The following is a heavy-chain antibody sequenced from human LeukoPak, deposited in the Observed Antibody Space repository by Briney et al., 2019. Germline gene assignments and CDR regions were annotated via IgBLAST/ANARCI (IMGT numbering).Heavy chain of an antibody. CDR1: GFTFDDYA. Sequence: GGSLRLSCAAPGFTFDDYAMHWVRQALGKGLEWVSGISWNSGSIGYADSVKGRFTISRDNAKNSLYLQMNSLRAEDTALYYCATQRGRYSSGWYYFDYWGQGTLVTVSS. D-gene: IGHD6-19*01. V-gene: IGHV3-9*01. CDR3: ATQRGRYSSGWYYFDY. J-gene: IGHJ4*02. CDR2: ISWNSGSI.